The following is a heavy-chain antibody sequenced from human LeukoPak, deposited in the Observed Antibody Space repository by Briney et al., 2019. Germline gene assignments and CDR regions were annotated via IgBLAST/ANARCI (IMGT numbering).Heavy chain of an antibody. Sequence: PGGSLRLSCAASGFTFSSYAMSWVRQAPGKGLEWVSAISGSGGSTYYADSVKGRFTISRDNAENSLYLQMNSLRAEDTAVYYCARDRGYSSFDYWGQGTLVTVSA. CDR3: ARDRGYSSFDY. CDR2: ISGSGGST. CDR1: GFTFSSYA. D-gene: IGHD3-22*01. J-gene: IGHJ4*02. V-gene: IGHV3-23*01.